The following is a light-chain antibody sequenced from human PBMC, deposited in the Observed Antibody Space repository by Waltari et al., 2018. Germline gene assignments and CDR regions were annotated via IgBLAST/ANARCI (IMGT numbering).Light chain of an antibody. CDR3: QQSHTMLYT. J-gene: IGKJ2*01. CDR1: QNSDTF. Sequence: DIQLTQSPSSLQASRGDRVTITCRASQNSDTFLNWYQQRPGKAPKVLIYDASSLQTGVPERFSGSGSGTQFTLTIRSLQPDDFATYYCQQSHTMLYTFGQGTKLEIK. CDR2: DAS. V-gene: IGKV1-39*01.